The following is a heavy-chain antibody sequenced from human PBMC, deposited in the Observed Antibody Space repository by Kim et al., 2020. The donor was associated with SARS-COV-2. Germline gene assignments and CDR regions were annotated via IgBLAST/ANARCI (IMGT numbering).Heavy chain of an antibody. Sequence: GEPKTHADSVKGRFTVSRDNSKNTLYLQMSSLRAEDTAIYYCANPRQPDYWGQGTLVTVSS. D-gene: IGHD6-13*01. CDR3: ANPRQPDY. V-gene: IGHV3-23*01. J-gene: IGHJ4*02. CDR2: GEPK.